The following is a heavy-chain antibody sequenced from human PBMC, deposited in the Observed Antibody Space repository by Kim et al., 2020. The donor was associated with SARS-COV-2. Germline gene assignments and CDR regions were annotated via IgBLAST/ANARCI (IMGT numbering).Heavy chain of an antibody. D-gene: IGHD2-21*02. CDR1: GFTYSAHY. V-gene: IGHV3-72*01. Sequence: GGSLRLSCAASGFTYSAHYLDWVRQAPGKGLEWVGRIRNKDTKYTTEYAASVKGRISITRDDSKNSLYLQMNSLKTEDTAIYYCTRVSPSCGSDCYSGYIDYWGQGTLVTVSS. CDR3: TRVSPSCGSDCYSGYIDY. J-gene: IGHJ4*02. CDR2: IRNKDTKYTT.